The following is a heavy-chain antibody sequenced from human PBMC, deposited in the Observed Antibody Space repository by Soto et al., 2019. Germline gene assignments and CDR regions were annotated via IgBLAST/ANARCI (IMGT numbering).Heavy chain of an antibody. Sequence: EVQLVESGGGLVKPGGSLRLSCAASGFTFRSYSMNWVRQAPGKGLEWVSSIFISSSYIYYADSVKGRFTISRDNAKNSLYLQMNSLRADDTAVYYCARVPYGGSYWREFDYWGQGTLVTVSS. CDR3: ARVPYGGSYWREFDY. CDR2: IFISSSYI. CDR1: GFTFRSYS. D-gene: IGHD1-26*01. V-gene: IGHV3-21*01. J-gene: IGHJ4*02.